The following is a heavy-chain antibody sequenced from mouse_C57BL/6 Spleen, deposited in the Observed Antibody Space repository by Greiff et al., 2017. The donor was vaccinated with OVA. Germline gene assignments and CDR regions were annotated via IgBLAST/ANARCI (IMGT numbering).Heavy chain of an antibody. CDR1: GFTFSDYY. V-gene: IGHV5-12*01. CDR3: ARNSMDY. Sequence: EVKLMESGGGLVQPGGSLKLSCAASGFTFSDYYMYWVRQTPAKRLEWVAFISTGGGSTYYPDTVKGRFTLSIDNAENTLYLQMSRLKSEDTSRYYCARNSMDYWGQGTTVTVSS. J-gene: IGHJ4*01. CDR2: ISTGGGST.